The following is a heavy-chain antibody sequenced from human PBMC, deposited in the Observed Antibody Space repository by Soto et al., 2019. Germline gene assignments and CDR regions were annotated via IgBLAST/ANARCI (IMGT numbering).Heavy chain of an antibody. CDR3: ARVADSWGGYFDY. CDR2: ISHSGKT. V-gene: IGHV4-38-2*01. Sequence: PSETLSLTCGVSGYSISSDYHWGWIRQPPGKGLDWLGSISHSGKTYYNPSLKSRVTISIDTSKNQFSLSLHSLTAADTAVYYCARVADSWGGYFDYWGQGTLVTVSS. CDR1: GYSISSDYH. J-gene: IGHJ4*02. D-gene: IGHD6-13*01.